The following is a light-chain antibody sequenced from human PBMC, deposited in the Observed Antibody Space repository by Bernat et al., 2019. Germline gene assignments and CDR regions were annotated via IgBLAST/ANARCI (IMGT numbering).Light chain of an antibody. CDR1: SSNLGTKT. V-gene: IGLV1-44*01. CDR3: AAWDDRLNGFV. J-gene: IGLJ1*01. CDR2: TNN. Sequence: QSVLSQPPSASGTPGQTVTISCSGSSSNLGTKTANWFQQFPGTAPKLIIYTNNHRPSAVPDRFSASKSGTSASLAISGLQSDDEADYYGAAWDDRLNGFVFGTGTKLTV.